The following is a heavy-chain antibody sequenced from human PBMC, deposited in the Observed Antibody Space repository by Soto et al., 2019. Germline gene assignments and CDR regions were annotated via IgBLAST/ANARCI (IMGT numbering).Heavy chain of an antibody. CDR1: GGSFSGYY. CDR2: INHSGST. V-gene: IGHV4-34*01. D-gene: IGHD5-12*01. CDR3: ARVWIVATIFYFDY. Sequence: PSETLSLTCAVYGGSFSGYYWSWIRQPPGKGLEWIGEINHSGSTNYNPSLKSRVTISVDTSKNQFSQNLSSVTAADTAVYYCARVWIVATIFYFDYWGQGTLVTVSS. J-gene: IGHJ4*02.